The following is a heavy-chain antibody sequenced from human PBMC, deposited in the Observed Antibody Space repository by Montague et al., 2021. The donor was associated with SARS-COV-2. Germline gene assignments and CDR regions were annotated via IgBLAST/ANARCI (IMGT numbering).Heavy chain of an antibody. V-gene: IGHV4-39*01. CDR3: ARLRGDYGGTYDTFDI. J-gene: IGHJ3*02. CDR1: GGSISSRSYY. Sequence: SQTLSLTCTVSGGSISSRSYYWGWIRQPPGKGLEWIGSIYYSGSTYYNPSLKSRVTISVDTSKNQFSLKLSSVTAADTAVYYCARLRGDYGGTYDTFDIWGKGKRGTVSS. CDR2: IYYSGST. D-gene: IGHD4-23*01.